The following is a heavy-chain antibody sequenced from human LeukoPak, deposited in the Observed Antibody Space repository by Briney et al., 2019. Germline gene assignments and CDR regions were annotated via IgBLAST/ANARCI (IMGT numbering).Heavy chain of an antibody. V-gene: IGHV1-18*01. CDR2: ISAYNGNT. D-gene: IGHD3-10*01. CDR3: ARAPRNYGSGSYYNWYYYYYGMDV. J-gene: IGHJ6*02. Sequence: ASVKVSCKASGYTFTSYGISWVRQAPGQGLEWMGWISAYNGNTNYAQKLQGRVTMTTDTSTSTAYMELRSLRSDDTAVYYCARAPRNYGSGSYYNWYYYYYGMDVWGQGTTVTVSS. CDR1: GYTFTSYG.